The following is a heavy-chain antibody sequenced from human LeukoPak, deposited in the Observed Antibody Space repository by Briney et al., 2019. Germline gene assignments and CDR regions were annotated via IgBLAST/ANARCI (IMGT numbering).Heavy chain of an antibody. V-gene: IGHV1-3*03. Sequence: GASVKVSCKASGYTFTGYYMHWVRQAPGQRLEWMGWINAGNGNTKYSQEFQGRVTITRDTSASTAYMELSSLRSEDMAVYYCARDVGYSNLYFDYWGQGTLVTVSS. CDR2: INAGNGNT. D-gene: IGHD4-11*01. CDR1: GYTFTGYY. CDR3: ARDVGYSNLYFDY. J-gene: IGHJ4*02.